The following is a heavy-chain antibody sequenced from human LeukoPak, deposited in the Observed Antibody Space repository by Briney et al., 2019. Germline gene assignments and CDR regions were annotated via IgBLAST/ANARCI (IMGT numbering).Heavy chain of an antibody. CDR3: ARDWGMDTAMTVFDY. J-gene: IGHJ4*02. D-gene: IGHD5-18*01. V-gene: IGHV3-48*01. Sequence: GGSLRLSCAASGFTFSSYSMNWVRQAPGKGLEWVSYISSSSSTIYYADSVKGRFTISRDNSKNTLYLQMNSLRAEDTAVYYCARDWGMDTAMTVFDYWGQGTLVTVSS. CDR2: ISSSSSTI. CDR1: GFTFSSYS.